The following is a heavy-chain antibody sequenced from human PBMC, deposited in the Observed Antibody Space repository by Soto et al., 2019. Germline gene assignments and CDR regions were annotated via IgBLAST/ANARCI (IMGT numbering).Heavy chain of an antibody. CDR2: IKPDDSEK. CDR3: VRGGSNYAS. CDR1: GFTFSDSW. D-gene: IGHD4-4*01. Sequence: EVQLVESGGGLVQPGGSLRLSCTASGFTFSDSWMTWVRQAPGKGLEWVARIKPDDSEKKYADSVKGRFSISRDNAKNLMFWQMDSLRGEDMAVYYCVRGGSNYASWGQGTLVTVSS. J-gene: IGHJ5*02. V-gene: IGHV3-7*01.